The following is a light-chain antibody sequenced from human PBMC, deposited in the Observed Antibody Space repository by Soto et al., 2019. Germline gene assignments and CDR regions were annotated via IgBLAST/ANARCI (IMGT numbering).Light chain of an antibody. V-gene: IGKV3-11*01. CDR3: QQHFNGPIT. J-gene: IGKJ5*01. CDR2: GAS. CDR1: QSISSF. Sequence: EIVLTQSPATLSLSPGERATLSCRASQSISSFLAWYKQKPGQAPRLLIYGASNRATGIPARFSGSGSGTEFTLTISSLQPEDFAVYYCQQHFNGPITFGQGTRLEIK.